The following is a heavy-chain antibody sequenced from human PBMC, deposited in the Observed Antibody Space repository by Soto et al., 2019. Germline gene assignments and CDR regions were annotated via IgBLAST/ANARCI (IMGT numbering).Heavy chain of an antibody. Sequence: EVQLLESGGGLVQPGGSLRLSCAASGFTFSSYAMSWVRQAPGKGLEWVSAISGSGGSTYDADSVKGRFTISRDNSKNTLYLKMTRLRTEHTAVYYCAKESSVVVGVASTPDAFDIWGQGTMVTVSS. J-gene: IGHJ3*02. CDR1: GFTFSSYA. CDR2: ISGSGGST. CDR3: AKESSVVVGVASTPDAFDI. D-gene: IGHD2-15*01. V-gene: IGHV3-23*01.